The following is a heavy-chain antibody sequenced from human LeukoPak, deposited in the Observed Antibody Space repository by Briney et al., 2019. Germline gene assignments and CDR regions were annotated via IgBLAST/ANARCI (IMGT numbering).Heavy chain of an antibody. D-gene: IGHD3/OR15-3a*01. Sequence: PGGSLRLSCTASGFTFSDHYMDWVRQAPGKGLEWVGRSRNKPKHYITGYAASVKGRFTISRDDSKNSLYLQVNSLRTEDTAVYYCVRVDSSYYFDSWGQGTLVTVSS. V-gene: IGHV3-72*01. J-gene: IGHJ4*02. CDR3: VRVDSSYYFDS. CDR2: SRNKPKHYIT. CDR1: GFTFSDHY.